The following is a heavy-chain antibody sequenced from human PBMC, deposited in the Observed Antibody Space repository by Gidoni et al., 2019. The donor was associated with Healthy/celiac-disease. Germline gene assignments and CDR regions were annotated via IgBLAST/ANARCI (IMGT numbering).Heavy chain of an antibody. Sequence: EVHLLESGGGLVQPGGSLSLPCPASGFIFSDSAMSWVRQSPGKGLEWLSTISDSGGSTYYADSVKGRFTISRDNSKNTLYLQMNSLRADDTAVYYCAQDDVLTGYYSFDYWGQGTLVTVSS. V-gene: IGHV3-23*01. CDR3: AQDDVLTGYYSFDY. CDR1: GFIFSDSA. D-gene: IGHD3-9*01. J-gene: IGHJ4*02. CDR2: ISDSGGST.